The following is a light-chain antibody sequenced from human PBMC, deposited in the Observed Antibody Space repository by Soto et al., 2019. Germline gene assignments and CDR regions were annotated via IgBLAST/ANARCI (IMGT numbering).Light chain of an antibody. CDR2: GAS. CDR3: QQYGSSPGT. V-gene: IGKV3-20*01. Sequence: EIVLTQSPGTLSLSPGDRTTLSCRARETVSSSFLAWYQQKAGQAPRLLIYGASSRATGIPDRFSGSGSGTDFTLTITILEPEDFAVYYCQQYGSSPGTFGQGTKVEIK. CDR1: ETVSSSF. J-gene: IGKJ1*01.